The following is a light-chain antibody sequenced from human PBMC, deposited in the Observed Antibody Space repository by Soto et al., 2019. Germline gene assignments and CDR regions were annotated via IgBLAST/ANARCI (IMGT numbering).Light chain of an antibody. Sequence: EIVLTQSPGTLSLSLGERATLSCRASQSVSSNYLAWYQQKPGQAPRLLIYGTSSRATGIPDRFSGSGSGTDFTLSISRLEPEDFVVYYCQQYGNGNSPRYSFGQGTRLEI. CDR1: QSVSSNY. J-gene: IGKJ2*03. V-gene: IGKV3-20*01. CDR3: QQYGNGNSPRYS. CDR2: GTS.